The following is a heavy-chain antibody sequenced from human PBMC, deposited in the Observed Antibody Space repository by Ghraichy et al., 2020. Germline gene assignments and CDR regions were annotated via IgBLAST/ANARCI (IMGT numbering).Heavy chain of an antibody. J-gene: IGHJ6*03. D-gene: IGHD5/OR15-5a*01. CDR1: GDSVSSNSAS. CDR3: SRGTSTYMDV. V-gene: IGHV6-1*01. Sequence: SQTLSLTCAITGDSVSSNSASWNWIRQSPSRGLEWLGRTYYRSKWYNDYAASLQGRIIINPDTTKNHFSLQLNSWTPEDTAVYFCSRGTSTYMDVWAKGTTVTVSS. CDR2: TYYRSKWYN.